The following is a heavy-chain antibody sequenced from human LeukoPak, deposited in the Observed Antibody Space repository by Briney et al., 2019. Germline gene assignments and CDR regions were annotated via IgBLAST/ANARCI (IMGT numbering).Heavy chain of an antibody. CDR3: ARELVDY. CDR2: IYIGGST. Sequence: GGSLRLSCVASGFNVSDSYMTWVRQAPGKGLEWVSAIYIGGSTSYADSVKGRFTVSRDNSKNTLYLQMNSLRAEDTAVYYCARELVDYWGQGTLVTVSS. CDR1: GFNVSDSY. J-gene: IGHJ4*02. V-gene: IGHV3-53*01. D-gene: IGHD2-8*02.